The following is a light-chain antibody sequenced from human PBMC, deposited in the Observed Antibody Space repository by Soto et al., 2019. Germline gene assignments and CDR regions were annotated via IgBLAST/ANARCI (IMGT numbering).Light chain of an antibody. CDR2: GAS. Sequence: EVVLTQSPVTLSFSPGGRATLSCRASQSISDTLAWYQQKPGQAPRLLIYGASKRATGLPARFSGSGSGTDFTLTISSLQSEDFAVYYCQQYNNWPWTFGQGTKVDIK. CDR3: QQYNNWPWT. V-gene: IGKV3-15*01. J-gene: IGKJ1*01. CDR1: QSISDT.